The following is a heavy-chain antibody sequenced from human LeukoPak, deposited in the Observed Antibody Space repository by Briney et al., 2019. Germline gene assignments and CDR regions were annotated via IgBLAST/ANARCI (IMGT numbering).Heavy chain of an antibody. J-gene: IGHJ5*02. CDR1: GFAFNIYV. CDR3: VAETKDRYPDDSAFDI. V-gene: IGHV3-23*01. CDR2: SDGSRGIT. Sequence: QPGGSPRLSCAASGFAFNIYVMHWVRQAAGKGPEWVSLSDGSRGITYYADSVKGRFTISRDNSKNTLFLHMSSLRAEDTAIYYCVAETKDRYPDDSAFDIWGQGTLVTVSS. D-gene: IGHD6-19*01.